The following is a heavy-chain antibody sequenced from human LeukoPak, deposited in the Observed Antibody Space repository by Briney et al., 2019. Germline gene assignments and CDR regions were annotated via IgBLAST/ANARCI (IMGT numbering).Heavy chain of an antibody. V-gene: IGHV3-53*01. CDR2: IYSGGST. Sequence: GSLRLSCAASGFTVSSNYMSWVRQAPGKGLEWVSVIYSGGSTYYADSVKGRFTISRDNSKNTLYLQMNSLRAEDTAVYYCASGGDRGLLYGFDYWGQGTLVTVSS. CDR1: GFTVSSNY. D-gene: IGHD3-3*01. CDR3: ASGGDRGLLYGFDY. J-gene: IGHJ4*02.